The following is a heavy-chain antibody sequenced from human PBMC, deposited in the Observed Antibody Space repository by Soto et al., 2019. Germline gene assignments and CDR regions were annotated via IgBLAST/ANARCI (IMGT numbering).Heavy chain of an antibody. J-gene: IGHJ4*02. V-gene: IGHV3-30-3*01. CDR2: ISYDGSNK. CDR1: GFTFSSYA. Sequence: PGGSLRLSCAASGFTFSSYAMHWVRQAPGKGLEWVAVISYDGSNKYYADSVKGRFTISRDNSKNTLYLQMNSLRAEDTAVYYCVRDRGYYDSSVSLDYWGRGTLVTSPQ. CDR3: VRDRGYYDSSVSLDY. D-gene: IGHD3-22*01.